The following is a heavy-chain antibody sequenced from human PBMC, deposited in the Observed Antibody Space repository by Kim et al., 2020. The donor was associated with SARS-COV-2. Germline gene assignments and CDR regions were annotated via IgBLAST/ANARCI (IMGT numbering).Heavy chain of an antibody. J-gene: IGHJ4*02. Sequence: ADSVKGRFTISRDNSKNTLYLQMNSLRAEDTAVYYCAKGIGSGSYSPFDYWGQGTLVTVSS. D-gene: IGHD3-10*01. CDR3: AKGIGSGSYSPFDY. V-gene: IGHV3-23*01.